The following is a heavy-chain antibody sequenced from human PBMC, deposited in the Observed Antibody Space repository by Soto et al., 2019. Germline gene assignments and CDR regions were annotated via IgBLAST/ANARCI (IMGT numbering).Heavy chain of an antibody. Sequence: QLQLQESGPGLVKPSETLSLTCTVSGGSISSSSYYWGWIRQPPGKGLEWIGSIYYSGSTYYNPSLKSRVTISVDTSKNQFSLKLSSVTAADTAVYYCARQETPHKTSWEGWDYYYGMDVWGQGTTVTVSS. CDR1: GGSISSSSYY. V-gene: IGHV4-39*01. J-gene: IGHJ6*02. CDR2: IYYSGST. D-gene: IGHD2-2*01. CDR3: ARQETPHKTSWEGWDYYYGMDV.